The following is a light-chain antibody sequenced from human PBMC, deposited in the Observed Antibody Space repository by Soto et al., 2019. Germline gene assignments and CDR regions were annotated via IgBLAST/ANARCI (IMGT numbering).Light chain of an antibody. Sequence: QSVLTQPPSASGTPGQRVTISCSGSSSNIGSKYVYWYQQLPGTAPKLLIYRNNQRPSGVPGRFSGSKSGTSASLAISGLRSEDEADYYCAAWDAGVSGPAFGGGTKVTVL. V-gene: IGLV1-47*01. CDR3: AAWDAGVSGPA. J-gene: IGLJ2*01. CDR2: RNN. CDR1: SSNIGSKY.